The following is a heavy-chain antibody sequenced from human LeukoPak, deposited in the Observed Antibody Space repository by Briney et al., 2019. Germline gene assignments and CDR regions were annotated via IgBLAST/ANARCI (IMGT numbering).Heavy chain of an antibody. CDR3: ARDRGTVPAAIFGY. Sequence: PGGSLRLSCAASGFTFSSYGMHWVRQAPGKGLEWVAVIWYDGSNKYYADSVKGRFTISRDNSKNTLYLRMNSLRAEDTAVYYCARDRGTVPAAIFGYWGQGTLVTVSS. J-gene: IGHJ4*02. D-gene: IGHD2-2*01. CDR2: IWYDGSNK. V-gene: IGHV3-33*01. CDR1: GFTFSSYG.